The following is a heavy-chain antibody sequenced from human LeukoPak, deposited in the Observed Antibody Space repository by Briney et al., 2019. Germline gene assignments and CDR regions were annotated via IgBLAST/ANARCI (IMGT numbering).Heavy chain of an antibody. Sequence: GGSLRLSCAASGFTFSSYGMHWVRQAPGKGLEWVAVIWYDGSNKYYADSVKGRFTISRDNSKNTLYLQMNSLRVEDTAIYYCAKETSHSSGWNFDYWGQGTLVTVSS. D-gene: IGHD6-19*01. CDR1: GFTFSSYG. V-gene: IGHV3-33*06. J-gene: IGHJ4*02. CDR3: AKETSHSSGWNFDY. CDR2: IWYDGSNK.